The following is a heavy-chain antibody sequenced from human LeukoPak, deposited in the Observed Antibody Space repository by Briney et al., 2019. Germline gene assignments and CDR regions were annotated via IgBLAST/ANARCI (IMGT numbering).Heavy chain of an antibody. Sequence: PSETLSLTCAVYGGSFSGYYWSWIRQPPGKGLEWIGEINHSGSTNYNPSLKSRVTISVDTSKNQFSLKLSSVTAADTAVYYCARRSGHYDSSGYYLWGQGTLVTVSS. CDR1: GGSFSGYY. J-gene: IGHJ4*02. D-gene: IGHD3-22*01. CDR2: INHSGST. V-gene: IGHV4-34*01. CDR3: ARRSGHYDSSGYYL.